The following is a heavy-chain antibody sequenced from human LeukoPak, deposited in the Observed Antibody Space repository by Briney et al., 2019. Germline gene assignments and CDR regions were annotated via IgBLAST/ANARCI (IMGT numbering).Heavy chain of an antibody. CDR1: GFTFSSYS. CDR2: ISSSSSYI. Sequence: GGSLRLSCAASGFTFSSYSMNWVRQAPGKGLEWVSSISSSSSYIYYEDSVKGRFTISRDNAKNSLYLQMNSLRAEDTAVYYCARVNSWSSSWYRYFDYWGQGTLVTVSS. CDR3: ARVNSWSSSWYRYFDY. V-gene: IGHV3-21*01. D-gene: IGHD6-13*01. J-gene: IGHJ4*02.